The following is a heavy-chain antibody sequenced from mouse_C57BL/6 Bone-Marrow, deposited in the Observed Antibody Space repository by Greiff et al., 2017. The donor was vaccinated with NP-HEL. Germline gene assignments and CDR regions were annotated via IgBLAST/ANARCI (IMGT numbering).Heavy chain of an antibody. CDR3: ARSTTVVSMDY. Sequence: DVHLVESGPGLVKPSQSLSLTCSVTGYSITSGYYWNWIRQFPGNKLEWMGYISYDGSNNYNPSLKNRISITRDTSKNQFFLKLNSVTTEDTATYYCARSTTVVSMDYWGQGTSVTVSS. D-gene: IGHD1-1*01. J-gene: IGHJ4*01. CDR2: ISYDGSN. CDR1: GYSITSGYY. V-gene: IGHV3-6*01.